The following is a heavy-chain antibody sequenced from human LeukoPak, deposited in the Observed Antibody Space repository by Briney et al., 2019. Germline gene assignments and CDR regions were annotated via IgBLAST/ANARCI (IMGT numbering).Heavy chain of an antibody. CDR2: INPSGGST. CDR1: GYTFTSYY. CDR3: AREVVVVPAASEGIFRWFDP. J-gene: IGHJ5*02. Sequence: GASVKVSCKASGYTFTSYYMHWVRQAPGQGLEWMGIINPSGGSTSYAQKFQGRVTMTRDMSTSTVYMELSSLRSEDTAVYYCAREVVVVPAASEGIFRWFDPWGQGTLVTVSS. D-gene: IGHD2-2*01. V-gene: IGHV1-46*01.